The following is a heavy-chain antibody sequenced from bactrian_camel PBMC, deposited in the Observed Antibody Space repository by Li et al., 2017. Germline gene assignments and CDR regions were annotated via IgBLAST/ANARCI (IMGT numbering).Heavy chain of an antibody. CDR1: GFTFDDSD. Sequence: VQLVESGGGSVQAGETLRLSCTASGFTFDDSDLGWYRQAPGKEREVVSILQNDGSTYYGDPVKGRFTISRDNSKTRAYLQMNSLKPEDTGMYYCNTGAELRPTCDLNYWGQGTQVTVS. CDR2: ILQNDGST. CDR3: NTGAELRPTCDLNY. D-gene: IGHD3*01. V-gene: IGHV3S63*01. J-gene: IGHJ4*01.